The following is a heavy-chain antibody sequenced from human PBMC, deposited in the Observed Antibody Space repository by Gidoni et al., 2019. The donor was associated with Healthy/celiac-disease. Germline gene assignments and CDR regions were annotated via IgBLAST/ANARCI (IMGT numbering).Heavy chain of an antibody. Sequence: EVQLVESGGGLVQPGRSLRLSCAASGFTFDDYAMHWVRQAPGKGLEWVSGISWNSGSIGYADSVKGRFTISRDNAKNSLYLQMNSLRAEDTALYYCAKDIHRGIVHGMDVWGQGTTVTVSS. CDR1: GFTFDDYA. CDR2: ISWNSGSI. V-gene: IGHV3-9*01. J-gene: IGHJ6*02. CDR3: AKDIHRGIVHGMDV. D-gene: IGHD3-16*01.